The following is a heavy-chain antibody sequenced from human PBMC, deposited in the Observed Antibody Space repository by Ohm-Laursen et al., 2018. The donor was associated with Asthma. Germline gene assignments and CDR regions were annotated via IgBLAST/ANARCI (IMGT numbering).Heavy chain of an antibody. CDR2: ISYDGSNK. Sequence: SLRLSCAASGFTFSSYGMHWVRQAPGKGLEWVAVISYDGSNKYYADSVKGRFTISRDNSKNTLYLQMNSLRAEDTAVYYCAKDLYGAVAGHTFDYWGQGTLVTVSS. J-gene: IGHJ4*02. V-gene: IGHV3-30*18. CDR3: AKDLYGAVAGHTFDY. CDR1: GFTFSSYG. D-gene: IGHD6-19*01.